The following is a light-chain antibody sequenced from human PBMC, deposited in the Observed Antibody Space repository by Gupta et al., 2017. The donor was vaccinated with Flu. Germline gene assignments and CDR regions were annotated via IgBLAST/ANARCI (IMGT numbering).Light chain of an antibody. V-gene: IGKV3-15*01. CDR3: QQDKDWPPLT. CDR2: ATS. Sequence: ASQSVSSQLAWYQQKPGQSPRLLIYATSTRATGVPARFSGSGSGTEFTLTISSRQSEDFAVYYCQQDKDWPPLTFGGGTKVEI. CDR1: QSVSSQ. J-gene: IGKJ4*01.